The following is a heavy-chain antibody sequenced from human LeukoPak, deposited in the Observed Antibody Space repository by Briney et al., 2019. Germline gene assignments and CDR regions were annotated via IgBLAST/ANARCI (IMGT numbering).Heavy chain of an antibody. J-gene: IGHJ3*02. Sequence: SETLSLTCTVSGGSISSYYWSWIRQPPGKGLEWIGYIYYSGSTNYNPSLKSRVTISVDTSKNQFSLKLSSVTAADTAVYYCATCGGDCFGAFDIWGQGTMVTASS. D-gene: IGHD2-21*02. CDR1: GGSISSYY. CDR3: ATCGGDCFGAFDI. CDR2: IYYSGST. V-gene: IGHV4-59*01.